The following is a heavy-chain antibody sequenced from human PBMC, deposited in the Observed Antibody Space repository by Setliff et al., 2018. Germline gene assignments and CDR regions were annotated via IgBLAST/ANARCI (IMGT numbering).Heavy chain of an antibody. CDR1: GFTISKYW. CDR3: TYDPFDS. J-gene: IGHJ4*02. CDR2: IKRDGSIT. D-gene: IGHD5-12*01. Sequence: PGGSLRLSCAASGFTISKYWMHWVRQIPGKGLVWVSRIKRDGSITNYADSVKGRFTISRDNARNTLYLQMNSLRAEDTAIYYCTYDPFDSWGQGTLVTVSS. V-gene: IGHV3-74*01.